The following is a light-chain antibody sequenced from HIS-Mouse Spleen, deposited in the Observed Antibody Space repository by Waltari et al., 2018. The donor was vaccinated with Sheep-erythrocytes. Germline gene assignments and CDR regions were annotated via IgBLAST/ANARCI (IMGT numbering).Light chain of an antibody. CDR2: GAS. CDR3: QKYNNWPLT. Sequence: EIVMTQSPATLSVSLGESATLSCRASQSVSSNLAWYQQKPGQAPRLLTYGASTRATGIPARFSGSGSATEFTLTISSMQSEDFAVYYCQKYNNWPLTFGPGTKVDIK. CDR1: QSVSSN. J-gene: IGKJ3*01. V-gene: IGKV3-15*01.